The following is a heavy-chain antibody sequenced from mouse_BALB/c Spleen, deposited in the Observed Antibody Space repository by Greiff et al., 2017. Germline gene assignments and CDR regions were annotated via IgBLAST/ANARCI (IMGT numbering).Heavy chain of an antibody. D-gene: IGHD2-1*01. CDR3: ARHEGHGNYENWFAY. CDR2: IWSDGST. Sequence: QVQLKESGPDLVAPSQSLSITCTVSGFSLTSYGVHWVRQPPGKGLEWLVVIWSDGSTTYNSALKSRLSISKDNSKSQVFLKMNSLQTDDTAMYYCARHEGHGNYENWFAYWGQGTLVTVSA. V-gene: IGHV2-6-2*01. CDR1: GFSLTSYG. J-gene: IGHJ3*01.